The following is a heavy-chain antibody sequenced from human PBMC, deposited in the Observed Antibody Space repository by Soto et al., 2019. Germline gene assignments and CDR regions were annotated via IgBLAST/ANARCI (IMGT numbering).Heavy chain of an antibody. Sequence: PSETLSLTCAVSGGSISSGGYSWSWIRQPPGKGLEWIGYIYHSGSTYYNPSLKSRVTISVDGSKNQFSLKLSSVTAADTAVYYCARDPGGSGSYNRWFDPWGQGTLVTVSS. V-gene: IGHV4-30-2*01. CDR3: ARDPGGSGSYNRWFDP. CDR1: GGSISSGGYS. CDR2: IYHSGST. J-gene: IGHJ5*02. D-gene: IGHD3-10*01.